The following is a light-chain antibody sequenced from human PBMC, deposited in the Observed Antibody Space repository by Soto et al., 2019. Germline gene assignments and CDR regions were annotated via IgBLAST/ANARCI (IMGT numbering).Light chain of an antibody. CDR3: CSYAGRYKLV. CDR1: SGDVGGYDY. J-gene: IGLJ3*02. CDR2: DVS. V-gene: IGLV2-11*01. Sequence: QSALTQPRSVSGSPGQSVTISCTGTSGDVGGYDYVSWYLKHPDKAPNLIIYDVSKRPSGVPDRFSASKSGNTDYVTVSGLQSEDEAEYFCCSYAGRYKLVFGGGTQLTVL.